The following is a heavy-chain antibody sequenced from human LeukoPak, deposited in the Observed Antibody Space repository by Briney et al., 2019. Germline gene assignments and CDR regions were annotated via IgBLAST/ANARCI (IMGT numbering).Heavy chain of an antibody. Sequence: SETLSLTCTVSGGSISSYYWSWIRQPPGKGLEWIGYIYCSGSTNYNPSLKSRVTISVDTSKNQFSLKLSSVTAADTAVYYCAGTAPTYYYDSSGYSPPGWFDPWGQGTLVTVSS. CDR1: GGSISSYY. D-gene: IGHD3-22*01. J-gene: IGHJ5*02. V-gene: IGHV4-59*08. CDR2: IYCSGST. CDR3: AGTAPTYYYDSSGYSPPGWFDP.